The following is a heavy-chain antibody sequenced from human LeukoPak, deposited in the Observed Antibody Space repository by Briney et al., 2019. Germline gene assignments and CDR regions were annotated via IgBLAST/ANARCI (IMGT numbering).Heavy chain of an antibody. CDR3: ARDRYYDSSGYYRWFDP. D-gene: IGHD3-22*01. CDR2: ISAYNGNT. CDR1: GYTFTSYG. V-gene: IGHV1-18*01. J-gene: IGHJ5*02. Sequence: ASVKVSCKASGYTFTSYGISWVRQAPGQGLEWMGWISAYNGNTNHAQKLQGRVTMTTDTSTSTAYMELRSLRSEDTAVYYCARDRYYDSSGYYRWFDPWGQGTLVTVSS.